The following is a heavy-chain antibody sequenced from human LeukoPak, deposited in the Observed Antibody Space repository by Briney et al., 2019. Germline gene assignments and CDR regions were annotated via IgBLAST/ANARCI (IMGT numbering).Heavy chain of an antibody. Sequence: SETLSLTCTVSGGSISSSSHYWGWIRQPPGKGLGWIGSISNSGSTYYNPSLKSRVTISVDTSNNQFSLKLSSVTAADTAVYYCATTTIRLGYWGQGTLVTVSS. D-gene: IGHD1-26*01. CDR2: ISNSGST. CDR1: GGSISSSSHY. J-gene: IGHJ4*02. CDR3: ATTTIRLGY. V-gene: IGHV4-39*07.